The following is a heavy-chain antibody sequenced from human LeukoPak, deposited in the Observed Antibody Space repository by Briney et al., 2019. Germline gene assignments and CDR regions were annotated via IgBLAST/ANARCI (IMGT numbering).Heavy chain of an antibody. D-gene: IGHD1-1*01. V-gene: IGHV3-23*01. CDR3: AKGWSNWYFDY. CDR2: VTDRGSNT. Sequence: HPGGSLRLSCAASGXTFSTYAMNWVRQAPGKGLEWVSTVTDRGSNTYYADSVKGRFTISRDNSKNTLYLQMNSLRAEDTAVYYCAKGWSNWYFDYWGQGTLVTVSS. J-gene: IGHJ4*02. CDR1: GXTFSTYA.